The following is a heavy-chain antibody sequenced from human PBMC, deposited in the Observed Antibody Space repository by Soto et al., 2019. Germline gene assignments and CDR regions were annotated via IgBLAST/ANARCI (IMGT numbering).Heavy chain of an antibody. V-gene: IGHV1-69*06. Sequence: EASVKVSCKASGGTFSSYAISWVRQAPGQGLEWMGGIIPIFGTANYAQKFQGRVTITADKSTSTAYMELSSLRSEDTAVYYCLVRPGGSSWDGDFDYWGQGTLVTVSS. J-gene: IGHJ4*02. CDR1: GGTFSSYA. CDR3: LVRPGGSSWDGDFDY. CDR2: IIPIFGTA. D-gene: IGHD6-13*01.